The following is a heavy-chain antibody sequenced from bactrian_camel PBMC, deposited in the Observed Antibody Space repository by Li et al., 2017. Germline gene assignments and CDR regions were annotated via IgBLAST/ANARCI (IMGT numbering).Heavy chain of an antibody. J-gene: IGHJ4*01. CDR3: AAAHRPPWGGSWSSLSTYEYVY. D-gene: IGHD6*01. Sequence: VQLVESGGGLVQSGGSLTLVCTASGFPFTSHPMSWVRQAPGKAFEWVASIAVAGDATYYPNSVKGRFTISKDGARNTLYLQMHSLQSDDSGMYYCAAAHRPPWGGSWSSLSTYEYVYWGQGTQVTVS. V-gene: IGHV3S2*01. CDR1: GFPFTSHP. CDR2: IAVAGDAT.